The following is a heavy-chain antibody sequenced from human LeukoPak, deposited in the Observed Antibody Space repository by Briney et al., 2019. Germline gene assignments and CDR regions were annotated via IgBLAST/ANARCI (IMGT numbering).Heavy chain of an antibody. D-gene: IGHD1-26*01. CDR1: GFTFDDYA. Sequence: PGRSLRLSCAASGFTFDDYAMHWVRQAPGKGLEWVSAISGSGGSTYYADSVKGRFTISRDNSKNTLYLQMNSLRAEDTAVYYCAKDWSKWEPNAFDIWGQGTMVTVSS. CDR3: AKDWSKWEPNAFDI. V-gene: IGHV3-23*01. J-gene: IGHJ3*02. CDR2: ISGSGGST.